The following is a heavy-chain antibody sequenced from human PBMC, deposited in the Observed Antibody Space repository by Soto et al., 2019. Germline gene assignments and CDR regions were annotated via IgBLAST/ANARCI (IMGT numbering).Heavy chain of an antibody. CDR1: GGSISSTTYY. D-gene: IGHD3-22*01. CDR2: IYYSGAT. Sequence: SETLSLTCAVSGGSISSTTYYWAWIRQPPGKGLEWVATIYYSGATYSNPSLKSRLTISIDTSKNQFSLRLSSVTAADTAMYYCARYYDTSNRPYFHHWGQGTRVTVSS. V-gene: IGHV4-39*01. CDR3: ARYYDTSNRPYFHH. J-gene: IGHJ1*01.